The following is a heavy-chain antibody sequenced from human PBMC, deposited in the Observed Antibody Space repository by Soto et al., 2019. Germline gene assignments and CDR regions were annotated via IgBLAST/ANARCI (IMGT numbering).Heavy chain of an antibody. J-gene: IGHJ6*03. V-gene: IGHV1-2*04. CDR3: ARAPGVDGSSSSETYYYYMDV. CDR1: GYTFTGYY. D-gene: IGHD6-6*01. Sequence: QVPLVQSGAEVKKPGASVKVSCKASGYTFTGYYMHWVRQAPGQGLEWMGWINPNSGGTNYAQKFQGWVTMTRDTSISTAYMELSRLRSDDTAVYYCARAPGVDGSSSSETYYYYMDVWGKGTTVTVSS. CDR2: INPNSGGT.